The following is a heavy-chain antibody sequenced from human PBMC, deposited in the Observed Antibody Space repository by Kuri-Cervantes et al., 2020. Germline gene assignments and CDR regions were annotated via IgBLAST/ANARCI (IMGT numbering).Heavy chain of an antibody. CDR3: ARDISTMIQIGYYGMDV. CDR2: INPNSGGT. J-gene: IGHJ6*02. V-gene: IGHV1-2*02. CDR1: GYTFTGYY. Sequence: ASVKVSCKASGYTFTGYYMHWVRQAPGQGLEWMGWINPNSGGTNYAQKFQGRVTMTRDTSISTAYMELSRLRSDDTAVYYCARDISTMIQIGYYGMDVRGQGTTVTVSS. D-gene: IGHD3-22*01.